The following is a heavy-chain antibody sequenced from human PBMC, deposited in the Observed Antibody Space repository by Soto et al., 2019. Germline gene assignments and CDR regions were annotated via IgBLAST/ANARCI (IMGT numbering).Heavy chain of an antibody. CDR2: ISSSGVGT. D-gene: IGHD6-6*01. CDR1: GFTFSSYA. J-gene: IGHJ6*03. Sequence: GGSLRLSCAASGFTFSSYAMSWVRQAPGKGLEWVSGISSSGVGTYYANSVQGRFTISRDNSKNTVYLQMGSLRPEDMAVYYCARRARPDFYYMDVWGKGTTVTVS. CDR3: ARRARPDFYYMDV. V-gene: IGHV3-64*01.